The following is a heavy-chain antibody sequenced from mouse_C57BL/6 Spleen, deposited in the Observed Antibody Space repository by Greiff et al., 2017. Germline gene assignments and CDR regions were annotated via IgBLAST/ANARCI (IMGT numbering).Heavy chain of an antibody. CDR1: GFTFSDYG. Sequence: EVKVVESGGGLVKPGGSLKLSCAASGFTFSDYGMHWVRQAPEKGLEWVAYISSGSSTIYYADTVKGRFTISRDNAKNTLFRQMTSLRSEDTAMYYCARPRTGGYYFDYRGQGTTLTVSS. CDR3: ARPRTGGYYFDY. CDR2: ISSGSSTI. V-gene: IGHV5-17*01. J-gene: IGHJ2*01. D-gene: IGHD4-1*01.